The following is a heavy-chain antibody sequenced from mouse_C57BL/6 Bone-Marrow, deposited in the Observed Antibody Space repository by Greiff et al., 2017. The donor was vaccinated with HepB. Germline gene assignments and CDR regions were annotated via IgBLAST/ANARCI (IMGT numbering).Heavy chain of an antibody. CDR1: GYTFTSYW. CDR3: ARGPFICYDYDGGDY. Sequence: QVQLQQPGAELVMPGASVKLSCKASGYTFTSYWMHWVKQRPGQGLEWIGEIDPSDSYTNYNQKFKGKSTLTVDKSSSTAYMQLSSLTSEDSAVYYCARGPFICYDYDGGDYWGQGTTLTVSS. CDR2: IDPSDSYT. D-gene: IGHD2-4*01. V-gene: IGHV1-69*01. J-gene: IGHJ2*01.